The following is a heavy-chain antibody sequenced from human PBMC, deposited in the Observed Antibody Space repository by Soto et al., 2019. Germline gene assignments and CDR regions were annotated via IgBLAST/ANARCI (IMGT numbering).Heavy chain of an antibody. Sequence: SETLSLTCTVSGGSVSSGSYYWSWIRQPPGKGLEWIGYIYYSGSTNYNPSLKSRVTISVDTSKNQFSLKLSSVTAADTAVYYCARDSITMVRGVIIPYFDYWGQGTLVTVSS. D-gene: IGHD3-10*01. CDR2: IYYSGST. CDR3: ARDSITMVRGVIIPYFDY. J-gene: IGHJ4*02. V-gene: IGHV4-61*01. CDR1: GGSVSSGSYY.